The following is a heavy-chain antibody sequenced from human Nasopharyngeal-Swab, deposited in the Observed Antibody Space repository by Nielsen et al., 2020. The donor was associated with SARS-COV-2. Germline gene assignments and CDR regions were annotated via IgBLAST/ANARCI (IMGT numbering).Heavy chain of an antibody. Sequence: WARHAPGHGLEWMGGIIPIFGTANYAQKFQGRVTITADESTSTAYMELGSLRSEDTAVYYCAGRGYSYGDGLFDYWGQGTLVTVSS. V-gene: IGHV1-69*01. D-gene: IGHD5-18*01. CDR3: AGRGYSYGDGLFDY. CDR2: IIPIFGTA. J-gene: IGHJ4*02.